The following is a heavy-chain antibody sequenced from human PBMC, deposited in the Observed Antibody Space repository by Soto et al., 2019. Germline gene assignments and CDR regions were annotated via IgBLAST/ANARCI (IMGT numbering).Heavy chain of an antibody. CDR1: GYTFTSYY. CDR3: ARDRSGGNWFHP. J-gene: IGHJ5*02. CDR2: INPSGGST. V-gene: IGHV1-46*01. Sequence: ASVKVSCKASGYTFTSYYMHWVRQAPGQGLEWMGIINPSGGSTNYAQKLQGRVTMTTDTSTSTAYMELRSLRSDDTAVYYCARDRSGGNWFHPWGQGTLVTVSS.